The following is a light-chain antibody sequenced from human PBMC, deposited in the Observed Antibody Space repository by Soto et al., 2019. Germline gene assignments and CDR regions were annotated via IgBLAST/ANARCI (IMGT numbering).Light chain of an antibody. CDR3: QQYESFFPLT. CDR1: QNINSW. J-gene: IGKJ4*01. V-gene: IGKV1-5*03. CDR2: KAS. Sequence: DIQMTQSPSTLSASVGDRVTITCRASQNINSWLAWYQQKPGKAPKLLIYKASNLESGVPSRFSGSGSGRDFTLTISSLQPDDFATYHCQQYESFFPLTFGGGTKVEIK.